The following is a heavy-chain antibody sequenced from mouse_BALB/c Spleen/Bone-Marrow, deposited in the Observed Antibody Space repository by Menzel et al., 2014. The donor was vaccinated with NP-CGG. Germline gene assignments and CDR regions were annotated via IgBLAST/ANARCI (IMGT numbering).Heavy chain of an antibody. J-gene: IGHJ4*01. V-gene: IGHV1S81*02. CDR2: INPRSGRT. D-gene: IGHD1-1*01. CDR3: ARGLYGAMDY. Sequence: VKLVESGAELVKPGASVKLSCKASGYTFTSYWMYWVIQRPGQGLEWIGEINPRSGRTNYNEKFKSRATLTVDKSSSTAYMQLGSLTSEDSAVYYCARGLYGAMDYWGQGTSVTVSS. CDR1: GYTFTSYW.